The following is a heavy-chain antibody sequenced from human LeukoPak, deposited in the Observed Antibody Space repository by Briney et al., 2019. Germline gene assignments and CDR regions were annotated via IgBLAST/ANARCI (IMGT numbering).Heavy chain of an antibody. CDR3: MTDVLWDPAGY. D-gene: IGHD2-8*01. CDR1: GFTFSEAW. J-gene: IGHJ4*02. CDR2: IKSKADGATI. Sequence: TGGSLRLSCAASGFTFSEAWMSWVRQAPGKGLEWVGRIKSKADGATIDYAAPVKGRFTISRDDSENTLYLQKSRLKTEDTAVYYCMTDVLWDPAGYWGQGTLVTVSS. V-gene: IGHV3-15*01.